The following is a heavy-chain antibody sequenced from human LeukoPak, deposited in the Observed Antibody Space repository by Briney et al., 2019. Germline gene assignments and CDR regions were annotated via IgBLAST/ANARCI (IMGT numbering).Heavy chain of an antibody. J-gene: IGHJ4*02. CDR2: INPNSGGT. CDR3: ARGIVGATATFDY. CDR1: GYTFTGYY. Sequence: ASVKVSCKASGYTFTGYYMHWVRQAPGQGLEWMGWINPNSGGTNYAQKFQGWVTMTRDTFISTAYMELSRLRSDDTAVYYCARGIVGATATFDYWGQGTLVTVSS. V-gene: IGHV1-2*04. D-gene: IGHD1-26*01.